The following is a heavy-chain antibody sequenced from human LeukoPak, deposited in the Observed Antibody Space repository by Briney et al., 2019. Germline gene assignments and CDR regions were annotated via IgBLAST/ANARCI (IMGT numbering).Heavy chain of an antibody. CDR1: GFTFSNAW. V-gene: IGHV3-15*01. CDR3: TTVEYGAFYI. Sequence: PGGSLRLSCTASGFTFSNAWVTWVRQAPGRGLEWVGRVKSKSDGGTTDHAAPVKGRFTISRDDSRNTLYLQMNSLKTEDTAVYYCTTVEYGAFYIWGQGTMVTVSS. J-gene: IGHJ3*02. D-gene: IGHD2/OR15-2a*01. CDR2: VKSKSDGGTT.